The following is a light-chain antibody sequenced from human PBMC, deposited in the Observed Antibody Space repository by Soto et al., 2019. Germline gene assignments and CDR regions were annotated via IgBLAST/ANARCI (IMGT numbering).Light chain of an antibody. Sequence: EIVLTQSPGTLSLSPGERATLSYRASQSVSSNYLAWYQQKPGQAPRLLIYGASSRATGIPDRFSGSGSGTDFTLTIGRLEPEDFAVYYCQQYGSSSWTFGQGTKVAIK. CDR1: QSVSSNY. V-gene: IGKV3-20*01. CDR3: QQYGSSSWT. CDR2: GAS. J-gene: IGKJ1*01.